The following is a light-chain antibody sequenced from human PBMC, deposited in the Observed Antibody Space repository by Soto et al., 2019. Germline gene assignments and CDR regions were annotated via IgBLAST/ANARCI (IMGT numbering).Light chain of an antibody. CDR2: AAS. J-gene: IGKJ5*01. Sequence: EIVLTQPPGTLSLSPGEGATLSCWASQTVSSNYLAWYQQKSGQAPSLLIFAASSRPAGIPDRFSGSGSGTDFTLTISRLEPEDFAVYYCQQYGSSLYTFGQGTRLEIK. V-gene: IGKV3-20*01. CDR1: QTVSSNY. CDR3: QQYGSSLYT.